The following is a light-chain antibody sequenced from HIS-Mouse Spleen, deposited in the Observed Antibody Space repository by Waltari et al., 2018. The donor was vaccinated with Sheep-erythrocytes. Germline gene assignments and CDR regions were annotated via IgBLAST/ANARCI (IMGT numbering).Light chain of an antibody. CDR2: RDS. CDR1: HMGSKH. CDR3: QVWDSSTVV. Sequence: SYELTQPLAVSVALGQTARITCGGNHMGSKHVHWYQQKPGQAPVLVIYRDSNRPSGIPERFSGSNSGNTATLTISRAQAGDEADYYCQVWDSSTVVFGGGTKLTVL. J-gene: IGLJ2*01. V-gene: IGLV3-9*01.